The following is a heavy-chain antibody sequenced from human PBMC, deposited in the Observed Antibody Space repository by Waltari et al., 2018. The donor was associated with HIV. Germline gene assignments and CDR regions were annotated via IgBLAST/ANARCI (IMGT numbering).Heavy chain of an antibody. CDR3: ASKVLGYCSSTSCFFDY. V-gene: IGHV1-8*01. D-gene: IGHD2-2*01. CDR2: MNPNSGNT. J-gene: IGHJ4*02. Sequence: YTFTSYDINWVRQATGQGLEWMGWMNPNSGNTGYAQKFQGRVTMTRNTSISTAYMELSSLRSEDTAVYYCASKVLGYCSSTSCFFDYWGQGTLVTVSS. CDR1: YTFTSYD.